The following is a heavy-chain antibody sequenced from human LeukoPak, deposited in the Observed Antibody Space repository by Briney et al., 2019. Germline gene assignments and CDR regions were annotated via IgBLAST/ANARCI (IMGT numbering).Heavy chain of an antibody. D-gene: IGHD2-21*01. CDR1: GFTFSNAW. CDR2: IKSKTDGRTT. Sequence: GGSLRLSCAASGFTFSNAWMSWVRQAAGKGREWVGRIKSKTDGRTTDYGAPVKGRFTISRDDSKKTLYLQMNSLKTEDTAVYYCTTDQPIVVVIAVSRGDYYYMDVWGKGTTVTVSS. J-gene: IGHJ6*03. V-gene: IGHV3-15*01. CDR3: TTDQPIVVVIAVSRGDYYYMDV.